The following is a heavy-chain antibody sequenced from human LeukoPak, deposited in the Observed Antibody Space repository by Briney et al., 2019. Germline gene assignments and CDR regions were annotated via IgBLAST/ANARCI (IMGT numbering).Heavy chain of an antibody. CDR2: FSAYNGNT. V-gene: IGHV1-18*01. Sequence: ASVKVSCKASGYTCTSYGISWLRQGTGQGLGRMGWFSAYNGNTNCTQKLQGRITMTTDTSTSTAYVELRSLSSDDTAVYYCARVRSQVAGTLPNDYWGRGTLVTVT. J-gene: IGHJ4*02. CDR1: GYTCTSYG. CDR3: ARVRSQVAGTLPNDY. D-gene: IGHD6-19*01.